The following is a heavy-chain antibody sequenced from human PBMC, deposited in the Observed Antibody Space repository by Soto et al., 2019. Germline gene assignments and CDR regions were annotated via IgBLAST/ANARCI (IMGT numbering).Heavy chain of an antibody. J-gene: IGHJ4*02. CDR1: GFTFSSYE. D-gene: IGHD3-3*01. V-gene: IGHV3-48*03. Sequence: EVQLVESGGGLVQPGGSLRLSCAASGFTFSSYEMNWVRQAPGKGLEWVSYISGSGSTIYYADSVKGRFTISRDNAKNSLYLQMNSLRAEDTAVYYCARVRFLEWLELDYWGQGTLVTVSS. CDR3: ARVRFLEWLELDY. CDR2: ISGSGSTI.